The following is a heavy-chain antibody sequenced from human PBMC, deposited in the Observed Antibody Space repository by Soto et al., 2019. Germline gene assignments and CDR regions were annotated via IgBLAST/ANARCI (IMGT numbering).Heavy chain of an antibody. Sequence: QVQLQESGPGLVKPSQTLSLTCTVSGASITSGGYYWRWIRQHPGKGLEWIGYIYYSGSTYYNPSLQSRVTISVDTSKNQFSLKLSSVTAAVTAVYYCTRSIQHWGQGTLVTVSS. CDR3: TRSIQH. CDR2: IYYSGST. CDR1: GASITSGGYY. V-gene: IGHV4-31*03. J-gene: IGHJ1*01.